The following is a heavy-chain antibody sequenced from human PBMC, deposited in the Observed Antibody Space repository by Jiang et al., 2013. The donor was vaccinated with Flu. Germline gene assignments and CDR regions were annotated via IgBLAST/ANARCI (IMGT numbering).Heavy chain of an antibody. CDR2: IYYSGSA. Sequence: PGLVKPSETLSLTCTVSGGSIRSSRYYWGWIRQPPGKGLEWIGSIYYSGSAYYNPSLKSRVTISIDTSKDQFSLKLRSVTAADTAVYYCARLALAYYYYGMDVWGHGTTVTVSS. D-gene: IGHD3-3*02. J-gene: IGHJ6*02. CDR3: ARLALAYYYYGMDV. CDR1: GGSIRSSRYY. V-gene: IGHV4-39*07.